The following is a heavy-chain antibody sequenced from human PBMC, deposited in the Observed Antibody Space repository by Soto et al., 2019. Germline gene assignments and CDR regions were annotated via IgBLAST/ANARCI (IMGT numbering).Heavy chain of an antibody. D-gene: IGHD2-21*01. CDR1: GFIFANSG. CDR2: IRWNSGNI. CDR3: VKAGVRDLIVEVPVYFDI. V-gene: IGHV3-9*01. J-gene: IGHJ4*02. Sequence: SLSLSCAASGFIFANSGMHWVRQAPGKGLECVSGIRWNSGNIGYADSVRGRYSISRDNAKKALSLQMNSLRPDDTAFYSCVKAGVRDLIVEVPVYFDIWGLGPLVTVSS.